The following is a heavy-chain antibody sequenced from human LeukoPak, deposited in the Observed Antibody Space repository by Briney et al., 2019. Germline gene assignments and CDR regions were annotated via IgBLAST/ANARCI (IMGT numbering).Heavy chain of an antibody. J-gene: IGHJ6*02. CDR1: GYTLTELS. D-gene: IGHD7-27*01. Sequence: ASVKVSCKVSGYTLTELSMHWVRQAPGKGLEWMGGFDPEDGETIYAQKFQGRVTMTEDTSTDTAYMELSSLRSEDTAVYYCATVLSGPPYYYYGMDVWGRGTTVTVSS. V-gene: IGHV1-24*01. CDR3: ATVLSGPPYYYYGMDV. CDR2: FDPEDGET.